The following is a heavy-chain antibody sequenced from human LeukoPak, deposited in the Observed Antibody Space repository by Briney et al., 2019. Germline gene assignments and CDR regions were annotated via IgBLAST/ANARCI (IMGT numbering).Heavy chain of an antibody. J-gene: IGHJ4*02. Sequence: GGSLRLSCAASGFTVSSNYMSWVRQAPGKGLEWVSVIYSGGSTYYSDSVKGRFTISGDNSKNTLYLQMNSRRAGDTAVYYCARVATGWGVDYFDYWGQGTLVTVSS. CDR2: IYSGGST. CDR1: GFTVSSNY. CDR3: ARVATGWGVDYFDY. D-gene: IGHD3-9*01. V-gene: IGHV3-53*01.